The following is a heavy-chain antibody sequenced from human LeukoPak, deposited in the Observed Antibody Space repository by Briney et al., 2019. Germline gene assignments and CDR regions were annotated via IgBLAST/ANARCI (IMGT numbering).Heavy chain of an antibody. D-gene: IGHD3-16*02. Sequence: SSETLSLTCTVSGGSISSSSYYWGWIRQPPGKGLEWIGSIYYSGSTYYNPSLKSRVTISVDTSKNQFSLKLSSVTAADTAVYYCARGNHVYDYVWGSYRQGSDYFDYWGQGTLVTVSS. J-gene: IGHJ4*02. V-gene: IGHV4-39*07. CDR2: IYYSGST. CDR1: GGSISSSSYY. CDR3: ARGNHVYDYVWGSYRQGSDYFDY.